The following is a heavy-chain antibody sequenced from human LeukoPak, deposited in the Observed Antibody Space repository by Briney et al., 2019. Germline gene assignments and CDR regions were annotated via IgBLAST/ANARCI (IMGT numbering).Heavy chain of an antibody. Sequence: SETLSLTCTVSGGSMSSHYWSWIRQPPGKGLEWIAYLFDSVNTKDNPSLQSRLTLSADTSKNQFSLRLSSVTAADTAVYYCATIKRGSIFGYFDFWGQGIKVTVSS. CDR1: GGSMSSHY. CDR2: LFDSVNT. CDR3: ATIKRGSIFGYFDF. V-gene: IGHV4-59*11. J-gene: IGHJ4*02. D-gene: IGHD5-18*01.